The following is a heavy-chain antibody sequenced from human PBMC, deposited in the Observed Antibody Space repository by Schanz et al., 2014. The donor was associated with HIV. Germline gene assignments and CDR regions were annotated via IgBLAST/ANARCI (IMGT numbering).Heavy chain of an antibody. CDR2: IWYDGSNK. CDR1: GFTLSSYG. CDR3: ARDQGTTWTSGGNWFDP. V-gene: IGHV3-33*08. J-gene: IGHJ5*02. Sequence: QIQVVESGGGVVQPGRSLRLSCAVSGFTLSSYGMHWVRQAPGKGLEWVAVIWYDGSNKYYADSVKGRFTVSRDNSKNTNTLYLQMNSLRAEDTAVYYCARDQGTTWTSGGNWFDPWGQGTLVTVSS. D-gene: IGHD1-1*01.